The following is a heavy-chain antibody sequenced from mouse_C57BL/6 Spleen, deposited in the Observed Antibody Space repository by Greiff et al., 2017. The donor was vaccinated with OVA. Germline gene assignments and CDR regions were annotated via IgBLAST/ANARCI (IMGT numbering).Heavy chain of an antibody. D-gene: IGHD2-1*01. CDR3: ARGGGNLFAY. V-gene: IGHV3-6*01. Sequence: VQLQQSGPGLVKPSQSLSLTCSVTGYSITSGYYWNWIRQFPGNKLEWMGYISYDGSNNYNPSLKNRISITRDTSKNQFFLKLNSVTTEDTATYYCARGGGNLFAYWGQGTLVTVSA. CDR2: ISYDGSN. CDR1: GYSITSGYY. J-gene: IGHJ3*01.